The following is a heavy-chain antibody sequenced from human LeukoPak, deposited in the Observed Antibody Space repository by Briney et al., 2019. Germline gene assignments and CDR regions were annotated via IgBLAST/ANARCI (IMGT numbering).Heavy chain of an antibody. CDR3: ARDLGTADDY. Sequence: GGSLRLSCAASGFTFSSYAMHWVRQAPGKGLEWVAVISYDGSNKYYADSVKGRFTISRDNSKNTLYLQMNSLRAEDTAVYYCARDLGTADDYWGQGTLVTVSS. D-gene: IGHD5-18*01. CDR2: ISYDGSNK. J-gene: IGHJ4*02. CDR1: GFTFSSYA. V-gene: IGHV3-30-3*01.